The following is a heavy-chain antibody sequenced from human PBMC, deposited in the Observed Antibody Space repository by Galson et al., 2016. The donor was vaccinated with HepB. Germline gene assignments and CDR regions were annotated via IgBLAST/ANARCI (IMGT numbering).Heavy chain of an antibody. CDR3: AKSPWYDSSGYYYFDY. Sequence: SLRLSCAASGFTFSSYAMSWVRQAPGEGLEWISGISGSGGSTFYADSVKGRFTISRDKSKNTLYLQMNSLRAEDTAVYHCAKSPWYDSSGYYYFDYWGQGTLV. V-gene: IGHV3-23*01. CDR2: ISGSGGST. J-gene: IGHJ4*02. CDR1: GFTFSSYA. D-gene: IGHD3-22*01.